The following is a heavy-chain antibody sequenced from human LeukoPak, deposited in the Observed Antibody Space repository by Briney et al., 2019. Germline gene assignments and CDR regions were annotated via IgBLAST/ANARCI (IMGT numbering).Heavy chain of an antibody. V-gene: IGHV1-18*01. CDR1: GYTFTSHG. Sequence: ASVTVSCTASGYTFTSHGFSWVRQAPGQGLEWMGWISAYNGNTNYAQKVQGRVTMTTDTSTSTAYMELRSLRSDDTAVYYCTIHPGNCSGGSCYSHYWGQGTLVTVSS. CDR2: ISAYNGNT. D-gene: IGHD2-15*01. CDR3: TIHPGNCSGGSCYSHY. J-gene: IGHJ4*02.